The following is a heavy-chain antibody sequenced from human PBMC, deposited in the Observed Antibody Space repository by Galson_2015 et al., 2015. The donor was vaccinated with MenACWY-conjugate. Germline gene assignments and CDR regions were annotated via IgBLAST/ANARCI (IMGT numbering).Heavy chain of an antibody. D-gene: IGHD1-26*01. V-gene: IGHV5-51*01. CDR1: GYSFTNYW. J-gene: IGHJ6*02. CDR2: IDPVNSNI. Sequence: SGAEVKKPGESLKISCKGSGYSFTNYWIAWVRQMPGKGLEWVGLIDPVNSNIRYSPSFQGQVTISADESISTAYLQWSSLKASGTANYYRAGPPPGGRGMDVWGRGTTVTVSS. CDR3: AGPPPGGRGMDV.